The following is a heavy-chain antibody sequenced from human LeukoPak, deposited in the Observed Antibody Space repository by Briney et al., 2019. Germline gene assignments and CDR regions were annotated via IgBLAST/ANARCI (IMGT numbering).Heavy chain of an antibody. CDR1: GGSISSSNW. J-gene: IGHJ6*03. D-gene: IGHD6-13*01. CDR3: ARDEQQPYYYYYMDV. V-gene: IGHV4-4*02. Sequence: SGTLSLTCAVSGGSISSSNWWSWVRQPPGKGLEWIGEIYHSGSTNYNPSLKSRVTMSVDTSKNQFSLKLSSVTAADTAVYYCARDEQQPYYYYYMDVWGKGTTVTVSS. CDR2: IYHSGST.